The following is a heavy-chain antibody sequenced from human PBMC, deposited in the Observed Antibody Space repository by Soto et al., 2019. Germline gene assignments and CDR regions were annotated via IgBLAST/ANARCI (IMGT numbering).Heavy chain of an antibody. CDR2: INPIVSMS. Sequence: QVQLVQSGTEVKKPGSSVKVSCKASGDTFSFYTINWVRQAPGLGLEWVGRINPIVSMSNYAQKFQGRVSMTADKSTSTAYMELRSLRSDDTAMYFCAASYGSGYRAFDYWGQGARVIVSS. CDR1: GDTFSFYT. J-gene: IGHJ4*02. V-gene: IGHV1-69*02. CDR3: AASYGSGYRAFDY. D-gene: IGHD3-10*01.